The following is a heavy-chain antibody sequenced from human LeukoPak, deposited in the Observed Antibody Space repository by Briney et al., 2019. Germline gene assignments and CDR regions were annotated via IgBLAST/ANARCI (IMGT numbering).Heavy chain of an antibody. CDR1: GYTLTELS. CDR3: ATAESSGWYDAFDI. V-gene: IGHV1-24*01. CDR2: FDPEDGET. J-gene: IGHJ3*02. Sequence: ASVKVSCKVSGYTLTELSMHWVRQAPGKGLEWMGGFDPEDGETIYAQKFQGRVTMTEDTSTDTAYMELSSLRSEDTAVYYCATAESSGWYDAFDIWGQGTMITVSS. D-gene: IGHD6-19*01.